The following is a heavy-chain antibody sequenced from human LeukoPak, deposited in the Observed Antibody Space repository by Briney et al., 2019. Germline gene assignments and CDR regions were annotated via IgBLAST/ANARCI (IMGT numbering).Heavy chain of an antibody. Sequence: GGSLRLSCAASGFTFSSYAMSWVRQAPGKGLEWVSGTSSSGGSTVHADSVKGRFTISRDNSKNTLYLQMSSLRAEDTAIYYCARARGPYSNVLIDYWGQGTLVTVSS. V-gene: IGHV3-23*01. CDR2: TSSSGGST. CDR3: ARARGPYSNVLIDY. J-gene: IGHJ4*02. CDR1: GFTFSSYA. D-gene: IGHD4-11*01.